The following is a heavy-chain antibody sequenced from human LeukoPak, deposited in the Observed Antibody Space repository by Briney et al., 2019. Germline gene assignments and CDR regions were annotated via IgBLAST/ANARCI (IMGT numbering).Heavy chain of an antibody. V-gene: IGHV3-30*18. Sequence: FSAASGFTFSSYGMHWVRQAPGKWLEWVAVISYDGSDKYYADSVKGRFTISRDNSKNTLYLQMNNLRAEDTAVYYCAKDRGYFGSGTYGPGDYWGQGTLVTVSS. CDR3: AKDRGYFGSGTYGPGDY. D-gene: IGHD3-10*01. CDR1: GFTFSSYG. CDR2: ISYDGSDK. J-gene: IGHJ4*02.